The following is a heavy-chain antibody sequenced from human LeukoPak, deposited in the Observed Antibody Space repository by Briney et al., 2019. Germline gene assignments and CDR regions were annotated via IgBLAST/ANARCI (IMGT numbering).Heavy chain of an antibody. D-gene: IGHD2-8*01. CDR2: IYFTGST. V-gene: IGHV4-59*12. CDR3: ARRYCTDGVCYLVS. CDR1: GGSISSYY. J-gene: IGHJ5*02. Sequence: SETLSLTCTASGGSISSYYRSWIRQPPGKGLEWIGYIYFTGSTNYNPSLKSRVTMSVDTSNNQFSLKLSSVTAADTAVYYCARRYCTDGVCYLVSWGQGTLVTVSS.